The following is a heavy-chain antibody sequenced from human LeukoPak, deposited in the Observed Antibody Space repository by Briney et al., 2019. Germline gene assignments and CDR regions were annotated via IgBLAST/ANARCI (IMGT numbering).Heavy chain of an antibody. J-gene: IGHJ4*02. CDR2: MHYSGST. Sequence: LETLSLTCTVSGGSISSYYWSWIRQPPGKGLEWIGYMHYSGSTNYNPSLKSRVTMSADTSKNQFSLKLNSVTTADTAVYYCASSLFGGSYSLANWGQGTLVTVSS. V-gene: IGHV4-59*01. CDR3: ASSLFGGSYSLAN. CDR1: GGSISSYY. D-gene: IGHD1-26*01.